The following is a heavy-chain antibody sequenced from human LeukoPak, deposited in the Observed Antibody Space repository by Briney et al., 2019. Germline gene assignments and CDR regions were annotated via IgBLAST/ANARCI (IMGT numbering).Heavy chain of an antibody. J-gene: IGHJ5*02. Sequence: PGGSLRLSCAGSGFTFSDFWMTWVRQTPGKGLEWVANIKEDGTEKNLVDSVKGRFTISRDNTKNSLYLQMNSLRAEDTAVYYCARAGSSSPSHPWGQGTLVTVSS. CDR3: ARAGSSSPSHP. CDR2: IKEDGTEK. V-gene: IGHV3-7*01. D-gene: IGHD6-13*01. CDR1: GFTFSDFW.